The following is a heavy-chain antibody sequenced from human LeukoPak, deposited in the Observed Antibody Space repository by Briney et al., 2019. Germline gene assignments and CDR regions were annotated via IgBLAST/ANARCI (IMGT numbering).Heavy chain of an antibody. CDR3: ARHRLIVAGTGTFDY. V-gene: IGHV4-59*08. J-gene: IGHJ4*02. CDR1: GGSISSYY. D-gene: IGHD6-13*01. Sequence: PSETLSLTCTVSGGSISSYYWSWIRQPPGKGLEWIGFISHSGSTNYNPSLNSRVTISADTSKNQFSLNLSSVTAADTAMYYCARHRLIVAGTGTFDYWGQGTLVTVSS. CDR2: ISHSGST.